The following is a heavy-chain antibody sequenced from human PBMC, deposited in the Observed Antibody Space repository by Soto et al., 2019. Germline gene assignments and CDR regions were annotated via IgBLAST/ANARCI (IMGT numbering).Heavy chain of an antibody. D-gene: IGHD5-18*01. CDR3: ARANVGYSYAYPPSY. Sequence: GASVKVSCKDSGGTFSSYAISWVRQAPGQGLEWMGGIIPIFGTANYAQKFQGRVTITADESTSTAYMELSSLRSEDTAVYYCARANVGYSYAYPPSYWGQGTLVTVSS. V-gene: IGHV1-69*13. CDR2: IIPIFGTA. CDR1: GGTFSSYA. J-gene: IGHJ4*02.